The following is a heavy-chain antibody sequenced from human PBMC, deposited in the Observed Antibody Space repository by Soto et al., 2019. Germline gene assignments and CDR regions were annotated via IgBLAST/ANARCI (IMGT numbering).Heavy chain of an antibody. CDR3: AKDRRGSSGGSYGVFDY. D-gene: IGHD5-18*01. V-gene: IGHV3-23*01. Sequence: EVQLLESGGGLVQPGGSLRLSCAASGFTFSSYAMSWVRQAPGKGLEWVSAISGSGGSTYYADSVKGRFTISRDNSKNTLYLQMNSLRAEDTAVYYCAKDRRGSSGGSYGVFDYWGQGTLVTVSS. CDR1: GFTFSSYA. J-gene: IGHJ4*02. CDR2: ISGSGGST.